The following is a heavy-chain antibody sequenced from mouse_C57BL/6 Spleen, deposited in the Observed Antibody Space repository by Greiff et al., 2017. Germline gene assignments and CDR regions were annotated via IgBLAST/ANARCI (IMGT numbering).Heavy chain of an antibody. D-gene: IGHD1-1*01. Sequence: QVQLQQSGPELVKPGASVKISCKASGYAFSSSWMNWVKQRPGKGLEWIGRIYPGDGDTNYNGKFKGKATLTADKSSSTAYMQLSSLTSEDSAVYFCARRDYCGSFWYFDVWGTGTTVTVSS. J-gene: IGHJ1*03. V-gene: IGHV1-82*01. CDR2: IYPGDGDT. CDR1: GYAFSSSW. CDR3: ARRDYCGSFWYFDV.